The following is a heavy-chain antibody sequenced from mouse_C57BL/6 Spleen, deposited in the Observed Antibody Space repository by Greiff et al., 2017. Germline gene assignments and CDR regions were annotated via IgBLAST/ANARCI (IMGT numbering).Heavy chain of an antibody. D-gene: IGHD1-1*01. CDR3: ARRGSSYWYFDV. V-gene: IGHV5-4*03. Sequence: EVQGVESGGGLVKPGGSLKLSCAASGFTFSSYAMSWVRQTPEKRLEWVATISDGGSYTYYPDNVKGRFTISRDNAKNNLYLQMSHLKSEDTAMYYCARRGSSYWYFDVWGTGTTVTVSS. CDR2: ISDGGSYT. CDR1: GFTFSSYA. J-gene: IGHJ1*03.